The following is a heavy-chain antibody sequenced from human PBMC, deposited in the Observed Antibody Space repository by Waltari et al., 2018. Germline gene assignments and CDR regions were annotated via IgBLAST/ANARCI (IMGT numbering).Heavy chain of an antibody. Sequence: QVQMQESGPGLVKPSETLSLTCAVSGYSISSGYYWRWIRQPPGKVLEWIGSIYHSGSTYYNPSLKSRVTISVDTSKNQFSLKLSSVTAADTAVYYCARTGAGQQPGGWFDPWGQGTLVTVSS. CDR3: ARTGAGQQPGGWFDP. J-gene: IGHJ5*02. V-gene: IGHV4-38-2*01. D-gene: IGHD6-13*01. CDR2: IYHSGST. CDR1: GYSISSGYY.